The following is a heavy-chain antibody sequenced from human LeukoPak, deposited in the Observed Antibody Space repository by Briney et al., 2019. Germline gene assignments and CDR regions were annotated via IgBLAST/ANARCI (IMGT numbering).Heavy chain of an antibody. CDR3: AKVGLGNTAIHI. CDR2: MNFNSGKT. Sequence: ASVKVSCKASGYTFPNYDINWVRQATGQGLEWMGWMNFNSGKTGYAQKFQGRVTMTKNTAIRTVYMELSNLKSEDTAIYYCAKVGLGNTAIHIWGQGTMVTVSS. J-gene: IGHJ3*02. CDR1: GYTFPNYD. V-gene: IGHV1-8*01. D-gene: IGHD5-18*01.